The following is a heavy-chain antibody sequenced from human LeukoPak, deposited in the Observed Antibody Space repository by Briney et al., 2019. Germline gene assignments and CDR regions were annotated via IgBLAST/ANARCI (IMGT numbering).Heavy chain of an antibody. CDR1: GFTFSSYA. Sequence: PGGSLRLSCAASGFTFSSYAMSWVRQAPGKGLEWVSAISGSGDSTYYADSVKGRFTISRDNSKNTLFLQMNSLRDEDTAVYYCAKVQWGDSSGYYYFDYWGQGTLVTVSS. V-gene: IGHV3-23*01. J-gene: IGHJ4*02. CDR2: ISGSGDST. D-gene: IGHD3-22*01. CDR3: AKVQWGDSSGYYYFDY.